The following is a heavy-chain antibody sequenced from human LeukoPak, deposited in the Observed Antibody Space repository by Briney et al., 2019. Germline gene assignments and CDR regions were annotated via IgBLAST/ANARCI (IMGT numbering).Heavy chain of an antibody. CDR3: AGDLGFDP. Sequence: SETLSLTCAIYGGSFSDYNWSWIRQPPGKGLEWIGEISHSGSTNFNPSLKSRVTISVDTSKNQFSLKLSSVTAADTAVYYCAGDLGFDPWGQGTLVTVSS. CDR2: ISHSGST. V-gene: IGHV4-34*01. CDR1: GGSFSDYN. J-gene: IGHJ5*02.